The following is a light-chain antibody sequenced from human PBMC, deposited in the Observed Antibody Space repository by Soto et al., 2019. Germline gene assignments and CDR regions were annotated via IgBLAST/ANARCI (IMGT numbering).Light chain of an antibody. CDR1: DSNIGRNG. J-gene: IGLJ3*02. CDR3: AAWDDILNGWV. CDR2: SND. Sequence: QSVLTQPPSASGTPGQRVTISCSGSDSNIGRNGVNWYQHLPGMAPKLLTHSNDHRPSGVADRFSGSKSGTSASLAISGLQSEDEADYYCAAWDDILNGWVFGGGTQLTVL. V-gene: IGLV1-44*01.